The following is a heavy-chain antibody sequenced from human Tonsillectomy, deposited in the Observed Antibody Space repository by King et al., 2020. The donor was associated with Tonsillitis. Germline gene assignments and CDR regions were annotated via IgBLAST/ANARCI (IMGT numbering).Heavy chain of an antibody. V-gene: IGHV4-59*01. D-gene: IGHD6-19*01. CDR1: GGSISTYY. Sequence: VQLQESGPGLVKPSETLSLTCTVSGGSISTYYWSWIRQPPGKGLEWIGYIYYSGSTNYNPSLKSRVTISVDTSKNPFSLKLSSVTAADTAVYYCARDRGSGWYGYFQHWGQGTLVTVSS. J-gene: IGHJ1*01. CDR2: IYYSGST. CDR3: ARDRGSGWYGYFQH.